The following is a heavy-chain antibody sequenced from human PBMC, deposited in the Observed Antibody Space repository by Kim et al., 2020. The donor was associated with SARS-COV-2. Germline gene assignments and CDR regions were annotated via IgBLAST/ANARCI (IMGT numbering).Heavy chain of an antibody. CDR1: GFTFSSYG. Sequence: GGSLRLSCAASGFTFSSYGMHWVRQAPGKGLEWVAVISYDGSNKYYADSVKGRFTISRDNSKNTLYLQMNSLRAEDTAVYYCARDLPDYGGNSVFDYWGQGTLVTASS. CDR3: ARDLPDYGGNSVFDY. V-gene: IGHV3-33*05. CDR2: ISYDGSNK. D-gene: IGHD4-17*01. J-gene: IGHJ4*02.